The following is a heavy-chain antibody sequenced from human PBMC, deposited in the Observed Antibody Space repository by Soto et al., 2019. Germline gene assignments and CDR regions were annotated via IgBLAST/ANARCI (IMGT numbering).Heavy chain of an antibody. J-gene: IGHJ5*02. V-gene: IGHV3-30*18. CDR3: VKSTHTYWSKWFDP. CDR2: ISYDGNIE. D-gene: IGHD2-2*01. CDR1: GFTFSHYG. Sequence: LILSCAGSGFTFSHYGMQWVRQAPGKGLEWVAIISYDGNIEYYADSVKGRFTISRDNSKNTVFLQMSSLRAEDTAVYYCVKSTHTYWSKWFDPWGQGTKVTVSS.